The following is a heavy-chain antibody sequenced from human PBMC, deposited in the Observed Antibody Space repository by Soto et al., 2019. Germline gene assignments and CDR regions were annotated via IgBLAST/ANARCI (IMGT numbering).Heavy chain of an antibody. CDR3: AKDSGSYNERDC. CDR1: GFTFNTYA. CDR2: IGSSGRST. J-gene: IGHJ4*02. Sequence: EVQLLESGGGLVQPGGSLRLSCGASGFTFNTYAMTWVRQAPGKGLEWVSAIGSSGRSTYYADSVKGRFTISRDNSKNTLYLQMNSLRAEDTALYYCAKDSGSYNERDCWGPGTLVTVSS. V-gene: IGHV3-23*01. D-gene: IGHD1-1*01.